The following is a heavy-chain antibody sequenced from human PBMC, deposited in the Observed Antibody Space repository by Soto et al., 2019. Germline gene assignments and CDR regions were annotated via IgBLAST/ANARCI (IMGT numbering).Heavy chain of an antibody. CDR2: MNAKSGDT. V-gene: IGHV1-8*01. CDR3: ARGNPFNYAGFGV. CDR1: GYTCSDFD. Sequence: ASVKVSCKASGYTCSDFDVNWLRQASGQGPEWMGWMNAKSGDTFFAQRFQGKFNMTWDTSLSTAYIEVSSLTSDHTALYYCARGNPFNYAGFGVWGQGTTVTVSS. J-gene: IGHJ6*02. D-gene: IGHD3-16*01.